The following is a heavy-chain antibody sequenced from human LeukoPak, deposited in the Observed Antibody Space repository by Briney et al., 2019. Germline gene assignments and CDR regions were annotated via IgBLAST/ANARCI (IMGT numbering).Heavy chain of an antibody. Sequence: SETLSVTCAVYGGSFSGYYWSWIRQPPGKGLEWIGEINHSGSTNYNPSLKSRVTISVDTSKNQFSLKLSSVTAADTAVYYCARLLLWFGAYGMDVWGQGTTVTVSS. J-gene: IGHJ6*02. D-gene: IGHD3-10*01. CDR1: GGSFSGYY. CDR2: INHSGST. V-gene: IGHV4-34*01. CDR3: ARLLLWFGAYGMDV.